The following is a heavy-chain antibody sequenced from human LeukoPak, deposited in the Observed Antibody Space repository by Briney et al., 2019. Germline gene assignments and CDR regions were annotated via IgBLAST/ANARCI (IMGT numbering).Heavy chain of an antibody. CDR3: ARDRVVRGVIKYWFDP. J-gene: IGHJ5*02. D-gene: IGHD3-10*01. CDR2: INPSGGST. Sequence: ASVRVSCTPSEYTVTPYYMHWVRQAPRQGRGWRGIINPSGGSTSYAQKFQGRVTMTRDTSTSTVYMELSRLRSEDTAVYYCARDRVVRGVIKYWFDPWGQGTLVTVSS. V-gene: IGHV1-46*01. CDR1: EYTVTPYY.